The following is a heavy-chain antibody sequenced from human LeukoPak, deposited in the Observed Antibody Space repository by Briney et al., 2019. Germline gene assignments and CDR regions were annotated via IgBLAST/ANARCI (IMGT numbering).Heavy chain of an antibody. V-gene: IGHV1-3*01. CDR3: ARDRALKDPWGISGSDAFDI. D-gene: IGHD6-19*01. J-gene: IGHJ3*02. Sequence: GASVKVSCKASGYTFTSYAMHWVRQAPGQRLEWMGWINAGNGNTKYSQKFQGRVTITRDTSASTAYMELSSLRSEDTAVYYCARDRALKDPWGISGSDAFDIWGQGTMVTVSS. CDR1: GYTFTSYA. CDR2: INAGNGNT.